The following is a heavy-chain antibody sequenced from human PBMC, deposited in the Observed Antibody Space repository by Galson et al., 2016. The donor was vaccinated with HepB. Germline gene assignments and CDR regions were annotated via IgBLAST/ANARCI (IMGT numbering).Heavy chain of an antibody. CDR1: GFTFIIYY. Sequence: SLRLSCAASGFTFIIYYMHWARRAPGRGLESVSAISSDGGTTYYADSVRGRFTISRDNSKKTLYLQMSSLRPEDTAVYYCVKDRSIRVADYFDSWGQGTLVTVSS. J-gene: IGHJ4*02. D-gene: IGHD6-19*01. CDR3: VKDRSIRVADYFDS. V-gene: IGHV3-64D*06. CDR2: ISSDGGTT.